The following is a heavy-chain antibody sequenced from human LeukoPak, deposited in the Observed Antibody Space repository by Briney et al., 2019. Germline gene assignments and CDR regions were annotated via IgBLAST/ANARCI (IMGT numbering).Heavy chain of an antibody. CDR3: ARDRMSSIYFENNWFDP. D-gene: IGHD3-22*01. V-gene: IGHV3-23*01. CDR1: GFTFSSYA. Sequence: GGSLRLSCAAAGFTFSSYAMNWVRQAPGKGLEWVPGISGSGGNTYYADSMKGRFTISRDNSKNTLYLQMHSLRVEDTAVYYCARDRMSSIYFENNWFDPWGQGVLVTVSS. J-gene: IGHJ5*02. CDR2: ISGSGGNT.